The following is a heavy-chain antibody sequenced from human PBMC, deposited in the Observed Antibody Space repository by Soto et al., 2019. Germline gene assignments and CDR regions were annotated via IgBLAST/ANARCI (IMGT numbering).Heavy chain of an antibody. V-gene: IGHV1-18*01. D-gene: IGHD2-21*01. J-gene: IGHJ4*01. CDR1: GYTFTSYG. CDR2: ISASNGNT. Sequence: ASVKVSCKASGYTFTSYGFSWVRPAPGQGLEWMGWISASNGNTNYAQKFQGRVTITADKSTRTAYMELSSLRSEGTAVYYCARLANIFDFDNWGHGTLVTVSS. CDR3: ARLANIFDFDN.